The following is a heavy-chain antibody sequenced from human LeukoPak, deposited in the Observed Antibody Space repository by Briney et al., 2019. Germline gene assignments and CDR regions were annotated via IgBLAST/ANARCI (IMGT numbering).Heavy chain of an antibody. Sequence: ASEKISCKASGYTFTDYLMHWVQQAPGKGLEWMGRIDPEDGETKYADKFQGRLIITTDRSTGTAYMELSSLTSEDTAIYYCATPFSGSHPSDYRGQGTLVTVSS. D-gene: IGHD1-26*01. CDR1: GYTFTDYL. J-gene: IGHJ4*02. CDR2: IDPEDGET. CDR3: ATPFSGSHPSDY. V-gene: IGHV1-69-2*01.